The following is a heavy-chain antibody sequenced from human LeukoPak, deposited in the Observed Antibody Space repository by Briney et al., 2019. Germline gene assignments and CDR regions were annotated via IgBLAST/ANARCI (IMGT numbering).Heavy chain of an antibody. CDR3: ARGIQLWLNWFDP. D-gene: IGHD5-18*01. CDR1: GGSISSSSYY. Sequence: SETLSLTCTVSGGSISSSSYYWGWIRQPPGKGLEWIGSIYYSGSTYYNPSLKSRVTISVDTSKNQFSLKLSSVTAADTAVYYCARGIQLWLNWFDPWGQGTLVTVSS. CDR2: IYYSGST. V-gene: IGHV4-39*07. J-gene: IGHJ5*02.